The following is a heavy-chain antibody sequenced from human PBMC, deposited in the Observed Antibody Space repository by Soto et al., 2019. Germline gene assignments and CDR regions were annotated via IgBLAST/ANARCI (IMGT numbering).Heavy chain of an antibody. CDR2: TYYRSKWYN. CDR3: AIDRQLHQNSSYYGRDV. J-gene: IGHJ6*02. CDR1: GDSVSSNSAA. Sequence: SQTLSLTCAISGDSVSSNSAAWNWIRQSPSRGLEWLGRTYYRSKWYNDYAVSVKSRITINPDTSKNQFSLQLNSVTPEDTAVYYCAIDRQLHQNSSYYGRDVWGQGTTVTVSS. D-gene: IGHD1-26*01. V-gene: IGHV6-1*01.